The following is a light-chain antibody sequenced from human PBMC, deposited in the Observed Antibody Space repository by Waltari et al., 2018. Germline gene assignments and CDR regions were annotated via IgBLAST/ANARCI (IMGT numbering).Light chain of an antibody. CDR2: DTS. CDR3: QVSFHFPLT. CDR1: QDITIY. V-gene: IGKV1-33*01. Sequence: DIQMTQSPSSLAASVGDRVTITCQASQDITIYLNWYQQKPGKAPKLLIYDTSKLETGVPSRFSGSGSGTHFTFTISSLQPEDIATYYCQVSFHFPLTFGGGTKVEIK. J-gene: IGKJ4*01.